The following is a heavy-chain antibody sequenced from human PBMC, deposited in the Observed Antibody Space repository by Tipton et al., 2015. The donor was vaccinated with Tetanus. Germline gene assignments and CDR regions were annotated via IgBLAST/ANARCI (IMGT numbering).Heavy chain of an antibody. D-gene: IGHD1-1*01. CDR1: GYNFTIYY. V-gene: IGHV5-51*01. Sequence: QLVQSGAEVKKPGESLQISCKGSGYNFTIYYIGWVRQMPGKGLEWMGIIYPADPNTIYSPSFQGQVTISADRSTNTAYLQWNSLQASDTATYYCARRRTTTALANFFDSWGQGTQVTVSS. J-gene: IGHJ4*02. CDR3: ARRRTTTALANFFDS. CDR2: IYPADPNT.